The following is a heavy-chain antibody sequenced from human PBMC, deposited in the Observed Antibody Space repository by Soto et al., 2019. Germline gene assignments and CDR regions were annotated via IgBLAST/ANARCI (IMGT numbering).Heavy chain of an antibody. V-gene: IGHV4-31*03. D-gene: IGHD4-17*01. CDR1: GGSISSGGYY. CDR2: IYYSGST. J-gene: IGHJ3*02. Sequence: TLSLTCTVSGGSISSGGYYWSWIRQHPGKGLEWIGYIYYSGSTYYNPSLKSRVTISVDTSKKQFSLKLSSVTAADTAVYYCAKSNDYGDHAAVDIWGQGTMVTVSS. CDR3: AKSNDYGDHAAVDI.